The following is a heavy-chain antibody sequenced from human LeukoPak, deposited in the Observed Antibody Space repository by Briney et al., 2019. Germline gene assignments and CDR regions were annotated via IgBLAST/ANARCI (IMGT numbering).Heavy chain of an antibody. CDR1: GFTFSNYW. J-gene: IGHJ4*02. CDR2: INSEGTST. CDR3: ASLYLDN. Sequence: GGSLRLSCAASGFTFSNYWMHWVRQAPGKGLMWVSNINSEGTSTNYADSVRGRFTVSRDNAKNTLPLQMNSLRAEDTAVYYCASLYLDNWGQGTLVTVSS. V-gene: IGHV3-74*01.